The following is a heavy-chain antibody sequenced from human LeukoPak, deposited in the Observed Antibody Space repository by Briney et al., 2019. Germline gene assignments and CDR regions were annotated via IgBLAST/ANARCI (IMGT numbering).Heavy chain of an antibody. CDR1: GGSISSSSYY. J-gene: IGHJ4*02. CDR2: IYYSGST. CDR3: ATVGANSKRVYYFDY. D-gene: IGHD1-26*01. Sequence: PSETLSLTCTVSGGSISSSSYYWGWIRQPPGKGLEWIGSIYYSGSTYYNPSLKSRVTISVDTSKNQFSLKLSSVTAADTVVYYCATVGANSKRVYYFDYWGQGTLVTVSS. V-gene: IGHV4-39*07.